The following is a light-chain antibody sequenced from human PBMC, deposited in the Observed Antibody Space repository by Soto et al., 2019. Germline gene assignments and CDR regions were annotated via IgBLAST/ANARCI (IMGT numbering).Light chain of an antibody. V-gene: IGLV1-40*01. CDR3: QSYDNSLSVHVV. J-gene: IGLJ2*01. CDR1: SSSIGAGYD. Sequence: QLVVTQPPSVSGAPGQRVTVSCTGTSSSIGAGYDVHWYQQVPGTSPKLLIFVNSNRPSGVPDRFSGSKSGTSASLAITGLQAEYEADYYCQSYDNSLSVHVVFGGGTKLTVL. CDR2: VNS.